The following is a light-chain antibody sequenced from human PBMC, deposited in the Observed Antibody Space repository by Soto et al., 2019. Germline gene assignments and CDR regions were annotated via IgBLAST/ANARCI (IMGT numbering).Light chain of an antibody. Sequence: EIVFTQSPGALSLSPGERATLACRASQSFSSIYLAWYQQKPGQAPRLLIYGASSRATGIPDRFSGSGSGTDFTLTISRLEPEDFAVYYCQQYGSSLFLFGPGTKVHT. CDR3: QQYGSSLFL. CDR1: QSFSSIY. CDR2: GAS. V-gene: IGKV3-20*01. J-gene: IGKJ3*01.